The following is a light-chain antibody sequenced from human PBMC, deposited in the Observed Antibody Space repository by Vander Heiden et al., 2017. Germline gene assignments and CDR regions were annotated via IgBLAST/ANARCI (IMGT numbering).Light chain of an antibody. J-gene: IGKJ5*01. CDR3: QQDDSTPYT. CDR2: WAS. V-gene: IGKV4-1*01. CDR1: QSVLYSSNNKNY. Sequence: DIVMTQSPDSLAVSLGERATINCKSSQSVLYSSNNKNYLAWYQQKPGQPPKLLIYWASTRESGVPDRFSGSGSGTDFTLTISSLQAEDVAVYYCQQDDSTPYTFGQGTLLEIK.